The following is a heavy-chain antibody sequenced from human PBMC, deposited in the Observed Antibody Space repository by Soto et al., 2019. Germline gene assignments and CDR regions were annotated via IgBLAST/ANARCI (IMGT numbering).Heavy chain of an antibody. CDR3: GGAVIWGLDV. Sequence: EVQLVESGGGLVQPGGSLRLSCAASGFTFSLYSMSWVRQAPGKGLEWVSYISRSSTGIHYADSVKGRFTISRDDATNSPHLQMKGLRDGETAVYCGGGAVIWGLDVWGQGSTVSISS. D-gene: IGHD3-16*02. CDR2: ISRSSTGI. CDR1: GFTFSLYS. J-gene: IGHJ6*02. V-gene: IGHV3-48*02.